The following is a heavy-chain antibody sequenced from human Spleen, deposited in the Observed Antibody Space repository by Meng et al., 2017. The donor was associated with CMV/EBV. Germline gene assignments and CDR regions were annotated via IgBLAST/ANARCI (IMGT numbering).Heavy chain of an antibody. D-gene: IGHD3-10*01. V-gene: IGHV3-30*02. CDR3: STYYYGSGSYYKD. CDR2: IRNDGSNK. Sequence: GESLKISCAASGFTFRSYGMHWVRQAPGKGLEWVAFIRNDGSNKYYADSVKGRFTISRDNSKNTLYLQMNSLRAEDTAVYYCSTYYYGSGSYYKDWGQGTLVTVSS. CDR1: GFTFRSYG. J-gene: IGHJ4*02.